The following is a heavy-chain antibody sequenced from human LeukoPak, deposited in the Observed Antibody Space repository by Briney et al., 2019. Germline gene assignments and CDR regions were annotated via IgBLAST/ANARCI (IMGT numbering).Heavy chain of an antibody. CDR2: ISYDGSNK. CDR3: AKDFSGSYLFLDY. Sequence: TGGSLRLSCAASGFTFSSYGVHWVRQAPGKGLEWVAVISYDGSNKYYADSVKGRFTISRDNSKNTLYLQMNSLRAEDTAVYYCAKDFSGSYLFLDYWGQGTLVTVSS. CDR1: GFTFSSYG. V-gene: IGHV3-30*18. J-gene: IGHJ4*02. D-gene: IGHD3-10*01.